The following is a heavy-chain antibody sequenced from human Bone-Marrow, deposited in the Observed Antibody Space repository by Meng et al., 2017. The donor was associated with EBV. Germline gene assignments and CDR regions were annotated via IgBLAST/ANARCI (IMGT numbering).Heavy chain of an antibody. CDR1: GASIDSSDW. D-gene: IGHD3-22*01. CDR2: IHHSGTT. J-gene: IGHJ4*02. V-gene: IGHV4-4*02. Sequence: QRPLQEVAPVLRQASGTLSPTSAAPGASIDSSDWWTWVRQAPGKGLEWIGEIHHSGTTNCNPSLESRVTISIDKSDNQFSLKLTSVTAADTAVYYCARGLGGHYPTMEYWGQGTLVTVSS. CDR3: ARGLGGHYPTMEY.